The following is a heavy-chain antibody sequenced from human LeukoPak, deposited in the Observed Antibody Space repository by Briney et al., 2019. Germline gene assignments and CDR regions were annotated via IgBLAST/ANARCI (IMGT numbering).Heavy chain of an antibody. Sequence: SVKVSCKASGGTFSSYAISWVRQAPGQGLEWMGGIIPIFGTANYAQKFQGRVTITTDESTSTAYMELSSLRSEDTAVYYCARDAIVGATPAFDIWGQGTMVTVSS. J-gene: IGHJ3*02. D-gene: IGHD1-26*01. CDR1: GGTFSSYA. V-gene: IGHV1-69*05. CDR3: ARDAIVGATPAFDI. CDR2: IIPIFGTA.